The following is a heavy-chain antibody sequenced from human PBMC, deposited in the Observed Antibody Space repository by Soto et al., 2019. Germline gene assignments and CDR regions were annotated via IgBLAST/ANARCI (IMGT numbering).Heavy chain of an antibody. CDR1: GFSVSSFIYY. D-gene: IGHD2-15*01. CDR2: IYYSGST. J-gene: IGHJ4*02. CDR3: AREESGGSCSPSTCFDY. V-gene: IGHV4-61*01. Sequence: SETLSLTCTVSGFSVSSFIYYWSCIRQPPGKGLELIGYIYYSGSTNYNPSLKSRVTISVDTSKNQFSLKLSSVTAADTAVYYCAREESGGSCSPSTCFDYWGQGTLVTVSS.